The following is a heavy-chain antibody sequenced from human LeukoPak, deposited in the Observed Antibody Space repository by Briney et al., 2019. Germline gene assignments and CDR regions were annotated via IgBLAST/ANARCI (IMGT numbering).Heavy chain of an antibody. J-gene: IGHJ4*02. CDR2: IWYDGSKE. Sequence: GGSLRLSCAASGFTLSSRGMHWVRQAPGKGLEWVALIWYDGSKENYADSVKGRFTISRDMSKNTLNLQMNSLRVEHTAVFYCARDLSFGSLDFRGQGTLVTVSS. CDR1: GFTLSSRG. CDR3: ARDLSFGSLDF. D-gene: IGHD1-26*01. V-gene: IGHV3-33*01.